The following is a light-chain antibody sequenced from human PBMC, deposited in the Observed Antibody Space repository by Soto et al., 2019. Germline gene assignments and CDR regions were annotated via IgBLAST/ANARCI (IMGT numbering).Light chain of an antibody. CDR1: QSLVYSDGNTY. J-gene: IGKJ5*01. CDR2: KVS. V-gene: IGKV2-30*01. Sequence: DVVMTQSPLSLPVTLGQPASISCRSSQSLVYSDGNTYLNWFQQRPGQSPRRLIYKVSNRDSGVPDRFSGSGFGTEFTLTTRSLQADDFATYYCLQYENYSWTFGQGTRLEI. CDR3: LQYENYSWT.